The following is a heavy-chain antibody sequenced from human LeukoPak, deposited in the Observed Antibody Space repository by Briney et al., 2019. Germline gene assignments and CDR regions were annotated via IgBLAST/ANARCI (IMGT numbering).Heavy chain of an antibody. CDR3: AKTYSRESGYDFFFHY. CDR1: GFSFSSYG. D-gene: IGHD5-12*01. CDR2: ISYDGKNI. J-gene: IGHJ4*02. Sequence: PGRSLRLSCAASGFSFSSYGFHWVRQAPGKGLEWVSAISYDGKNIHYADSVKGRFTIFRDNSRNTVYLQMNSLRVEDTAVYYCAKTYSRESGYDFFFHYWGQGTRVTVSS. V-gene: IGHV3-33*06.